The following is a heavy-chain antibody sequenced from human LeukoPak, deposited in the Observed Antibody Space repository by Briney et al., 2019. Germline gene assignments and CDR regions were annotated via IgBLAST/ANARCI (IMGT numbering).Heavy chain of an antibody. CDR2: ISGSGGST. V-gene: IGHV3-23*01. CDR1: GFTFTSYA. Sequence: PGGSLRLSCAASGFTFTSYAMSWVRQAPGKGLEWVSGISGSGGSTYYADSVKGRFTISRDKSKNTLYLEMNSLRAEDTAVYYCARGTYYYDSSGYSPGSYWGQGTLVTVSS. D-gene: IGHD3-22*01. J-gene: IGHJ4*02. CDR3: ARGTYYYDSSGYSPGSY.